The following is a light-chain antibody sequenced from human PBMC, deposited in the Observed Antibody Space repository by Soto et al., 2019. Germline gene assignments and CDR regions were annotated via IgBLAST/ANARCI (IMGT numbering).Light chain of an antibody. CDR1: QSVSN. CDR3: QQCNNWPYT. CDR2: GAS. Sequence: EIVMTQSPATLSVSPGERATLSCRASQSVSNSAWYQQKPGQAPRLLIWGASTRVTGIPARFSGSGSGTEFTLTVSSLQSEDFAVYYCQQCNNWPYTFGQGTKLEIK. J-gene: IGKJ2*01. V-gene: IGKV3-15*01.